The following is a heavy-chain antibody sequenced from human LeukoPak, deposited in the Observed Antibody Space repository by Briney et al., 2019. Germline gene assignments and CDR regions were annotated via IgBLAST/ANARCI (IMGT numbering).Heavy chain of an antibody. CDR3: ARLADYDSSGYLSY. CDR2: IKHSGSST. J-gene: IGHJ4*02. D-gene: IGHD3-22*01. Sequence: ASVKVSCTASGGTFSSYAINWVRQAPGQGLEWMGIIKHSGSSTRYVQKFQGRVTMSRDTSTSTVYMEVSSLRSEDTAVYYCARLADYDSSGYLSYWGQGTLVTVSS. V-gene: IGHV1-46*01. CDR1: GGTFSSYA.